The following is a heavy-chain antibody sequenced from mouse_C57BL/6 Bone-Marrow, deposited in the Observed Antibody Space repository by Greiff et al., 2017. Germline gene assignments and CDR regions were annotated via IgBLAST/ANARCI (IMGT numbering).Heavy chain of an antibody. CDR2: ILPSIGRT. J-gene: IGHJ4*01. CDR3: ASGTTVVNYAMDY. V-gene: IGHV15-2*01. D-gene: IGHD1-1*01. Sequence: QVQLQQSGSELRSPGSSVKLSCKDFDSEVFPIAYMSWVRQKPGHGFEWIGGILPSIGRTIYGEKFEDKATLDADTLSNTAYLELNSLTSEYSAIYFCASGTTVVNYAMDYWGQGTSVTVSS. CDR1: DSEVFPIAY.